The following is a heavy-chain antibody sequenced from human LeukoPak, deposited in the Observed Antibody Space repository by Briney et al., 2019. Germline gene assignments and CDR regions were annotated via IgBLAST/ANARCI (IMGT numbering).Heavy chain of an antibody. V-gene: IGHV3-30*04. CDR3: ARERRMSSSSWYRLGY. D-gene: IGHD6-13*01. Sequence: GGSLRLSCAASGYTFSSYAMHGVREAPGKGREWVAVISYDGSNKYYADSVKGRFTISRDNSKNTLYLQMNSLRAEDTAVYYCARERRMSSSSWYRLGYWGQGTLVTVSS. CDR2: ISYDGSNK. J-gene: IGHJ4*02. CDR1: GYTFSSYA.